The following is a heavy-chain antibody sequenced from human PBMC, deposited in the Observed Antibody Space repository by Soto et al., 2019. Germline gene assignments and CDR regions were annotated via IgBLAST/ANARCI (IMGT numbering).Heavy chain of an antibody. CDR3: ARAISEGREHGAFDI. J-gene: IGHJ3*02. V-gene: IGHV3-11*06. D-gene: IGHD1-26*01. CDR1: GFTFSDYY. CDR2: ISSSSSYT. Sequence: QVQLVESGGGLVKPGGSLRLSCAASGFTFSDYYMSWIRQAPGKGLEWVSYISSSSSYTNYADSVKGRFTISRDNAKNSLYLQMNSLRAEDTAVYYCARAISEGREHGAFDIWGQGTMVTVSS.